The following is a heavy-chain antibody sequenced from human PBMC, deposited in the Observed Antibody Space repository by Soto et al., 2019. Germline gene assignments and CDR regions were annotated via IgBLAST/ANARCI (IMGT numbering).Heavy chain of an antibody. V-gene: IGHV1-2*04. J-gene: IGHJ4*02. Sequence: QVQLVQSGAEVKKPGASVKVSCKASGYTFTGYYMHWVRQAPGQGLEWMGWINPNSGGTNYAQKLQGWVTMTRDTSISTAYMEMSRLRSDDTAVYYCATQHYYGSACDYWGQGTLVTVS. CDR3: ATQHYYGSACDY. D-gene: IGHD3-10*01. CDR2: INPNSGGT. CDR1: GYTFTGYY.